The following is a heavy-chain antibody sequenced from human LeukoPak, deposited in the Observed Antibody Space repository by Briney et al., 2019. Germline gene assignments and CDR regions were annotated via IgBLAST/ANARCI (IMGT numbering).Heavy chain of an antibody. Sequence: SETLSLTCTVSGGSISSYYWRWIRQPPGRGLEWIGYIYYTGITNYHPSLAGRVTMSLDMSKNLISLNLDSVTAADTAVYYCVRGERCGGDCSSRQQWGQGTLVTVSS. J-gene: IGHJ1*01. CDR1: GGSISSYY. CDR2: IYYTGIT. V-gene: IGHV4-59*13. CDR3: VRGERCGGDCSSRQQ. D-gene: IGHD2-21*02.